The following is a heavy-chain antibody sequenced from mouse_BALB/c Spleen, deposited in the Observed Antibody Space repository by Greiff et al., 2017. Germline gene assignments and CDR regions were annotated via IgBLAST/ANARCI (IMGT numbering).Heavy chain of an antibody. V-gene: IGHV5-12-2*01. CDR2: ISNGGGST. Sequence: EVKLMESGGGLVQPGGSLKLSCAASGFTFSSYTMSWVRQTPEKRLEWVAYISNGGGSTYYPDTVKGRFTISRDNAKNTLYLQMSSLKSEDTAMYYCARGGDYAFDYWGQGTTLTVSS. J-gene: IGHJ2*01. D-gene: IGHD1-1*01. CDR1: GFTFSSYT. CDR3: ARGGDYAFDY.